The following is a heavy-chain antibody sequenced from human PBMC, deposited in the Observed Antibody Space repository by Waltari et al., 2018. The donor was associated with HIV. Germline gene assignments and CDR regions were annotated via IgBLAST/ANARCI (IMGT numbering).Heavy chain of an antibody. V-gene: IGHV4-38-2*02. D-gene: IGHD6-19*01. CDR2: IHFSGTT. J-gene: IGHJ4*02. CDR1: GYSISSGYY. CDR3: ARDRGTVAGNLDY. Sequence: QVQLQESGPGLVKPSETLSLTCGVSGYSISSGYYWGWIRQPPGKGLEWIGSIHFSGTTYYNPSLKRRVTMSVDTSKNQFSLRLSSVTAADTAVYYCARDRGTVAGNLDYWGQGALVTVSS.